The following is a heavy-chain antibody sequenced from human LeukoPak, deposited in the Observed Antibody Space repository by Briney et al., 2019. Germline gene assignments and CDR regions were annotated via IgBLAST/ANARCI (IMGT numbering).Heavy chain of an antibody. CDR1: GGSFSGYY. CDR3: ARCIPVARAAPDH. J-gene: IGHJ4*02. CDR2: INHSGST. V-gene: IGHV4-34*01. D-gene: IGHD2-21*01. Sequence: SETLSLTCAVYGGSFSGYYWSWIRQPPGKGLEWIGEINHSGSTNYNPSLKSRVTISVDTSKNQFSLKLSSVTAADTAVYYCARCIPVARAAPDHWGQGTLVTVSS.